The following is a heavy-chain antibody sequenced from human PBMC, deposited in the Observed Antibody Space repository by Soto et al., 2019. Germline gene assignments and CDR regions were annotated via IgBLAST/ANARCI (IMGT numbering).Heavy chain of an antibody. CDR2: IIPILGIA. J-gene: IGHJ3*02. V-gene: IGHV1-69*04. CDR3: ARDKLVVTTPDAFDI. D-gene: IGHD3-22*01. CDR1: GGTFSSYT. Sequence: SVKISCKASGGTFSSYTISWVRQAPGQGLEWMGRIIPILGIANYAQKFQGRVTITADKSTSTAYMELSSLRSEDTAVYYCARDKLVVTTPDAFDIWGQGTMVTVSS.